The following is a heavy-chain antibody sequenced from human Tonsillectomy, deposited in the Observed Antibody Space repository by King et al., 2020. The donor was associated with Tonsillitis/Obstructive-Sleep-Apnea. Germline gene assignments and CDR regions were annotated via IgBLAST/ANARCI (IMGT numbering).Heavy chain of an antibody. CDR1: GFSLSTSGVG. V-gene: IGHV2-5*02. Sequence: ITLKESGPTLVKPTQTLTLTCTFSGFSLSTSGVGVGWIRQPPGKALEWLALIYWDDDKRYSPSLKSRLTITKDTSKNQVVLTMTNMDPVDPATYYCPHRRSSVQGDPFDYWGQGTLVTVSS. CDR3: PHRRSSVQGDPFDY. J-gene: IGHJ4*02. CDR2: IYWDDDK. D-gene: IGHD3-10*01.